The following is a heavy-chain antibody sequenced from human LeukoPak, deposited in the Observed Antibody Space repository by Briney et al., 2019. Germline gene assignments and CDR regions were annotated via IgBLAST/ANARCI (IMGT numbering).Heavy chain of an antibody. CDR2: IGSAGDK. Sequence: PGGSLRLSCAASGFVLSDYGIHWVRQGIGKGLDWVSGIGSAGDKYYAGSERGRFTISRENAENFVYLQMNGLRAEDTAIYYCVRAKRETSSRPWTSGMDVWGQGTTVTVS. CDR3: VRAKRETSSRPWTSGMDV. V-gene: IGHV3-13*01. D-gene: IGHD3/OR15-3a*01. CDR1: GFVLSDYG. J-gene: IGHJ6*02.